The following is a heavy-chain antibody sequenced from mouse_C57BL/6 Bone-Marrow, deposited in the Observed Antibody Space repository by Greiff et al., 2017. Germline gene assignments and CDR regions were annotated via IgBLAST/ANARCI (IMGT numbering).Heavy chain of an antibody. V-gene: IGHV5-17*01. D-gene: IGHD2-4*01. CDR1: GFTFSDYG. Sequence: EVMLVESGGGLVKPGGSLKLSCAASGFTFSDYGMHWVRQAPEKGLEWVAYISSGSSTIYYAVTVKGRFTISRDNAKNTLFLQMTRLRSEDTAMYYCARGPYDYDSYFGYWGQGTTLTVSS. CDR2: ISSGSSTI. J-gene: IGHJ2*01. CDR3: ARGPYDYDSYFGY.